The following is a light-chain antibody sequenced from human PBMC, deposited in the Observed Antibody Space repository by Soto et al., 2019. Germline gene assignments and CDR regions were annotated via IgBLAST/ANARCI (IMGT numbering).Light chain of an antibody. CDR2: GAS. Sequence: EIVMTQSPATLSVSPGERATLSCRASQSVSSNLAWYQQKPGQAPRLLIYGASTRATGIPARFSGSGSGPEFTLPISRLQSEDFAVYYCQLYNNWPLTFVGGTKVEIK. CDR3: QLYNNWPLT. CDR1: QSVSSN. J-gene: IGKJ4*01. V-gene: IGKV3-15*01.